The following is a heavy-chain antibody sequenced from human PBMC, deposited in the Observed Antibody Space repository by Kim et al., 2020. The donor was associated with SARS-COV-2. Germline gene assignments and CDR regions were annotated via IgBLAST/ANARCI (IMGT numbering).Heavy chain of an antibody. J-gene: IGHJ3*02. CDR2: IYPGDSDT. CDR1: GYSFTSYW. Sequence: GESLKISCKGSGYSFTSYWIGWVRQMPGKGLEWMGIIYPGDSDTRYSPSFQGQVTISADKSISTAYLQWSSLKASDTAMYYCARLPNADYYDSLAFDIWGQGTMVTVSS. CDR3: ARLPNADYYDSLAFDI. D-gene: IGHD3-22*01. V-gene: IGHV5-51*01.